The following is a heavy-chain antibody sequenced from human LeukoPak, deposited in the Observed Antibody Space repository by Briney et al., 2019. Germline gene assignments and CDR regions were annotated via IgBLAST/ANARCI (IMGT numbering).Heavy chain of an antibody. Sequence: SETLSLTCTVSGGSISSYYWSWIRQPPGKGLEWIGEINHSGSTNNNPSLKSRVTISVDTSKNQFSLKLSSVTAADTAVYYCARGAPKMTTVTKGAFDIWGQGTMVTVSS. V-gene: IGHV4-34*01. CDR2: INHSGST. CDR1: GGSISSYY. CDR3: ARGAPKMTTVTKGAFDI. J-gene: IGHJ3*02. D-gene: IGHD4-17*01.